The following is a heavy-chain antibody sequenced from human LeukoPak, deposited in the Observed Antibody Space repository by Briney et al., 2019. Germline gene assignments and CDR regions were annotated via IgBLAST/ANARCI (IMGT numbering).Heavy chain of an antibody. V-gene: IGHV3-48*03. Sequence: GGSLRLSCAASGFTFSTYEMNWVRQAPGKGLEWVSYISSSGSTIYYVDSVKGRFTISRDNAKNSLYLQMNSLRAEDTAVYYCARGGTYYNSSVWFSCDYWGQGTLVTVSS. CDR2: ISSSGSTI. D-gene: IGHD3-22*01. CDR1: GFTFSTYE. J-gene: IGHJ4*02. CDR3: ARGGTYYNSSVWFSCDY.